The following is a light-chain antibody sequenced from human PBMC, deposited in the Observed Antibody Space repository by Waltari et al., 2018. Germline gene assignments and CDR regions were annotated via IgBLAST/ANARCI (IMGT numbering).Light chain of an antibody. J-gene: IGLJ2*01. CDR1: SSNIGVST. Sequence: QSVLTQPPSASGTPGQRVTISCSGSSSNIGVSTVNWYQQVPGTAPKLLTYGVLQRPSGVPDRFSGSKSGTSASLAISGLQSEDEADYFCAAWDRSLRIVVFGGGTKLTVL. CDR3: AAWDRSLRIVV. V-gene: IGLV1-44*01. CDR2: GVL.